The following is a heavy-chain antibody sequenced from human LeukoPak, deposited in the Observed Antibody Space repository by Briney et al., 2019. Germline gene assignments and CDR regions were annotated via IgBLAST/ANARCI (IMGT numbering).Heavy chain of an antibody. Sequence: GGSLRLSCAAAGFTISSYSMNWVRQAPGKGLEWISYISGRTGTMYYADSVQGRFTISRDNAKNSLYLQLNSLRDEDTAVYYCARDRSPYTTSAYYLDYWGQGTLVTVSS. CDR3: ARDRSPYTTSAYYLDY. CDR2: ISGRTGTM. CDR1: GFTISSYS. D-gene: IGHD3-22*01. J-gene: IGHJ4*02. V-gene: IGHV3-48*02.